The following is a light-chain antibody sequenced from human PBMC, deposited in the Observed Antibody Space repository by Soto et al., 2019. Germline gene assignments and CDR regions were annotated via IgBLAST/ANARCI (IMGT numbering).Light chain of an antibody. CDR1: SSDVGTYNR. CDR3: CSYTSSGTWV. J-gene: IGLJ3*02. Sequence: QSALTQPPSVSGSPGQSVTISCTGTSSDVGTYNRVSWYQQPPGTAPKLMIYEVSNRPSGVPDRFSGSKSGNTASLTISGLQAEDEADYYCCSYTSSGTWVFGGGTKLTVL. CDR2: EVS. V-gene: IGLV2-18*02.